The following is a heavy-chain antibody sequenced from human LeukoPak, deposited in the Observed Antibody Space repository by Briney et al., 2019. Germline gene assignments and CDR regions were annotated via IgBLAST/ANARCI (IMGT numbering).Heavy chain of an antibody. Sequence: SETLSLTCTVSGGSISSYYWSWIRQPAGKGLEWIGRIYTSGSTYYNPPLKSRVTISVDTSKNQFSLKLSSVTAADTAVYYCARDREQLWDYYYYYYMDVWGKGTTVTISS. CDR3: ARDREQLWDYYYYYYMDV. V-gene: IGHV4-4*07. CDR1: GGSISSYY. J-gene: IGHJ6*03. CDR2: IYTSGST. D-gene: IGHD5-18*01.